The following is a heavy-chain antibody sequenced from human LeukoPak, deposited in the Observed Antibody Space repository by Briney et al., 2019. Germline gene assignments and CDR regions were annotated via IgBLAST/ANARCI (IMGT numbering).Heavy chain of an antibody. CDR3: ARDSGTTGEVKFDP. Sequence: PSETLSLTCTVSGGSISSYHWSWIRQPAGKGLEWIGRIYTSGSTSYNPSLKSRVTMSADTSRNQVSLTLSSVSAADTAVYYCARDSGTTGEVKFDPWGQGTLVTVSS. CDR1: GGSISSYH. V-gene: IGHV4-4*07. J-gene: IGHJ5*02. D-gene: IGHD3-10*01. CDR2: IYTSGST.